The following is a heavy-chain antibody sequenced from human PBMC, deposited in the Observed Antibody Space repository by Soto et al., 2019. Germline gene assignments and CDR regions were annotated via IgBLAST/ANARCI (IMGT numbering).Heavy chain of an antibody. V-gene: IGHV1-3*01. J-gene: IGHJ4*02. D-gene: IGHD1-26*01. CDR1: GYTFTSYA. CDR3: ARDLGVGAASDY. Sequence: QVQLVQSGAGVKKPGASVKVSCKASGYTFTSYAMHWVRQAPGQRLEWMGWINAGNGNTKYSQKFQGRVTITRDTSASTAYMELSSLRSEDTAVYYCARDLGVGAASDYWGQGTLVTVSS. CDR2: INAGNGNT.